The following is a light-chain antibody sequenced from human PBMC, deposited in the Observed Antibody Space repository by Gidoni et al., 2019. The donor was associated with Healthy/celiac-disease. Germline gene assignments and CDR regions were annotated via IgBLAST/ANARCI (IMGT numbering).Light chain of an antibody. CDR3: CSYAGSSTRYV. J-gene: IGLJ1*01. Sequence: QSALTQPASVSGSPGPSITISCPGTSSDVGSYNLVSWYQQHPGKAPKLMIYEVSKRPSGVSNRFSGSKSGNTASLTISGRQAEDEADYYCCSYAGSSTRYVFGTGTKVTVL. V-gene: IGLV2-23*02. CDR1: SSDVGSYNL. CDR2: EVS.